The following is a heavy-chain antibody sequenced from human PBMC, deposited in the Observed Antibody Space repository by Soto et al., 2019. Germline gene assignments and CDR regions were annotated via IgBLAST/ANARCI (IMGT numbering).Heavy chain of an antibody. J-gene: IGHJ4*02. D-gene: IGHD1-26*01. Sequence: QVQLVESGGGVVQPGRSLRLSCAASGFTFSSYGMHWVRQAPGKGLEWVAVISYDGSNKYYADSVKGRFTISRDNSKNTLYLQMNSLRAEDTAVYYCAKVGATRRGYWGQGTLVTVSS. CDR2: ISYDGSNK. CDR3: AKVGATRRGY. V-gene: IGHV3-30*18. CDR1: GFTFSSYG.